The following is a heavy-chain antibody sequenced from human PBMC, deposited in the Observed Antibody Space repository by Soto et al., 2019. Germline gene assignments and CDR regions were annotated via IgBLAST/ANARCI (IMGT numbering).Heavy chain of an antibody. J-gene: IGHJ6*02. CDR1: GGTFRTYA. V-gene: IGHV1-69*12. CDR2: IIPIFGKV. D-gene: IGHD6-19*01. CDR3: AKGAVAGTPTSYYYYGMDG. Sequence: QVQLLQSGAEVKKPGSSVRVSCEASGGTFRTYAISWVRQAPGQGLEWMGDIIPIFGKVNYAQKFQGRVTITADEATTTDNMALRSLTSGDTVVYYCAKGAVAGTPTSYYYYGMDGWGQGTTVTVS.